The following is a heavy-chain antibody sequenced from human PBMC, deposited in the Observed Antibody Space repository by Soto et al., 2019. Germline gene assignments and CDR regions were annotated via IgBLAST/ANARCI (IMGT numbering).Heavy chain of an antibody. J-gene: IGHJ4*02. Sequence: QITLKESGPSLVKPTQTLTLTCTFSGFSLTSDGVGVAWIRQPPGRALEWLALIYWDGDKAYNPSLKNRLTITEDTSRNQVVLTMTNMDPGDTATYYCAPSIRGHYEVFLDYWGQGILVTVSS. CDR1: GFSLTSDGVG. CDR3: APSIRGHYEVFLDY. D-gene: IGHD4-17*01. V-gene: IGHV2-5*02. CDR2: IYWDGDK.